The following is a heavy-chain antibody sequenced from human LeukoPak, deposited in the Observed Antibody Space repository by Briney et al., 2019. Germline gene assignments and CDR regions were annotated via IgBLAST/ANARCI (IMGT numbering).Heavy chain of an antibody. CDR1: GFSFSDYY. V-gene: IGHV3-11*01. D-gene: IGHD3-10*01. CDR3: ARVYYGSGSPRHFDY. J-gene: IGHJ4*02. Sequence: GGSLRLSCAASGFSFSDYYVSWIRQAPGKGLECVSYISSRGTTIYCADSVKGRFTISRDNAKNSLYLQMSSLRAEDTAVYYCARVYYGSGSPRHFDYWGQGTLVTVSS. CDR2: ISSRGTTI.